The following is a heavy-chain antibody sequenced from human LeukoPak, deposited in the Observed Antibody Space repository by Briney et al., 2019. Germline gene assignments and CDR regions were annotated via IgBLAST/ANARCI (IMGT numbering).Heavy chain of an antibody. Sequence: GGSLRLSCAASGFTFSSDWMSWFRQAPGKGLEWVANIKQDGSEKYYVESVKGRFTISRDNAKNSLYLQMNSLRAEDTAVYYCARRLIAAFDYWGQGTLVTVSS. CDR2: IKQDGSEK. D-gene: IGHD2-15*01. CDR1: GFTFSSDW. V-gene: IGHV3-7*03. CDR3: ARRLIAAFDY. J-gene: IGHJ4*02.